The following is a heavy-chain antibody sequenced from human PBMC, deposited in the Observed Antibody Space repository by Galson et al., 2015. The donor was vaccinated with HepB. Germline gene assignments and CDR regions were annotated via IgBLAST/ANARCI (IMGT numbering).Heavy chain of an antibody. D-gene: IGHD6-19*01. Sequence: SVKVSCKASGGTFSSYAISWVRQAPGQGLEWMGGIIPIFGTENYAQKFQGRVTITADESTSTAYMELSSLRSEDTAVYYCARDVAVAGTDWYFDLWGRGTLVTVSS. CDR3: ARDVAVAGTDWYFDL. V-gene: IGHV1-69*13. CDR1: GGTFSSYA. J-gene: IGHJ2*01. CDR2: IIPIFGTE.